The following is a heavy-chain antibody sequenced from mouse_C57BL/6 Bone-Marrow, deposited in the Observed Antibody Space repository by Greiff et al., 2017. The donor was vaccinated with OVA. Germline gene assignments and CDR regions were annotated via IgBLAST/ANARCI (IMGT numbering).Heavy chain of an antibody. J-gene: IGHJ1*03. CDR3: ARSIYYGYDWYFDV. CDR2: ISDGGSYT. Sequence: EVQRVESGGGLVKPGGSLKLSCAASGFTFSSYAMSWVRQTPEKRLEWVATISDGGSYTYYPENVQGRFTISRDNVTNNLYLQMSHLKSQDTAMYYFARSIYYGYDWYFDVWGTGTTVTVSS. CDR1: GFTFSSYA. V-gene: IGHV5-4*01. D-gene: IGHD2-2*01.